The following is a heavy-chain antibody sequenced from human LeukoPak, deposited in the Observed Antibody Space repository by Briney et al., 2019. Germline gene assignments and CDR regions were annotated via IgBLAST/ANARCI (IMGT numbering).Heavy chain of an antibody. V-gene: IGHV4-39*07. CDR3: AKGAGGFSYYNWFDP. CDR2: IYYSGST. J-gene: IGHJ5*02. Sequence: PSETLSLTCTVSGGSISSSSYYWGWIRQPPGKGLEWIGSIYYSGSTYYNPSLKSRVTISVDMSKNQFSLKLASVTAADTAIYYCAKGAGGFSYYNWFDPWGQGTLVTVSS. D-gene: IGHD5-18*01. CDR1: GGSISSSSYY.